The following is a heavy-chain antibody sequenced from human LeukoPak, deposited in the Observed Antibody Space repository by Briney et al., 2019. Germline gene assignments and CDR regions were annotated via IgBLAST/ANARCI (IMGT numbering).Heavy chain of an antibody. CDR3: ARARSRHSSSSPGWFDP. V-gene: IGHV1-69*13. D-gene: IGHD6-13*01. CDR1: GGTFSSYA. CDR2: IIPIFGTA. J-gene: IGHJ5*02. Sequence: GASVKVSCKASGGTFSSYAISWVRQAPGQGLEWMGGIIPIFGTANYAQKFQGRVTITADESTSTAYMELSSLRSEVTAVYYCARARSRHSSSSPGWFDPWGQGTLVTVSS.